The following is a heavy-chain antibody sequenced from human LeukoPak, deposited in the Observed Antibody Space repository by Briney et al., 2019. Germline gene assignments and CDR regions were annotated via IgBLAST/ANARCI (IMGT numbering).Heavy chain of an antibody. J-gene: IGHJ4*02. CDR1: GYTLSDYS. Sequence: GASAKVSCKAFGYTLSDYSIQWVRQAPGQRLEWMGWINAGNGNTKYSQKFQGRVTITRDTSATTAYMELSSLTSEDTAVYYCARGSPGDYWGQGTLVTVSS. D-gene: IGHD2-15*01. CDR3: ARGSPGDY. CDR2: INAGNGNT. V-gene: IGHV1-3*01.